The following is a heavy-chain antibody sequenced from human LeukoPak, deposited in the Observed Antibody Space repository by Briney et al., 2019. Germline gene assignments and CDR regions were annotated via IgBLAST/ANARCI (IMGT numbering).Heavy chain of an antibody. J-gene: IGHJ4*02. V-gene: IGHV3-7*01. CDR2: IKQDGSEK. D-gene: IGHD3-10*01. Sequence: GGSLRLSCAASGFTFSSYWMSWVRQAPGKGLEWVAKIKQDGSEKYYVDSVKGRFTISRDNAKNSLYLQMNSLRAEDTAVYYCARGPTPSFYYGSGSYYSLDYWGQGTLVTVSS. CDR3: ARGPTPSFYYGSGSYYSLDY. CDR1: GFTFSSYW.